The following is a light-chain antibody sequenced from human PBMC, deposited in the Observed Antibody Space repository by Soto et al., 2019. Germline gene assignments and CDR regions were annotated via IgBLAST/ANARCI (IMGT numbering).Light chain of an antibody. Sequence: DIQMTQSPSTLSASVGDRVTITCRASQSINNWLAWYQQKPGKAPKLLIYKASSLESGVPSRFSGSGSGTEFTLTISGLQPDDFATYYCQQANSYPMYSFGQGTKLEIK. CDR3: QQANSYPMYS. V-gene: IGKV1-5*03. J-gene: IGKJ2*03. CDR1: QSINNW. CDR2: KAS.